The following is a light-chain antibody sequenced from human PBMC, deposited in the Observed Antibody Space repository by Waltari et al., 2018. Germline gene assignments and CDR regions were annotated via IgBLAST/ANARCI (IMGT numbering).Light chain of an antibody. J-gene: IGLJ2*01. Sequence: QSALTQPPSASGSPGQSFTISCTGTSSDVGAYNYVSWYQQHPGKAPKLRISEVSKRPSGVPDCVSGSKSGNTASLTVSGLQSEDEADYYCSSYGGSNTVVFGGGTKLTVL. CDR1: SSDVGAYNY. CDR3: SSYGGSNTVV. CDR2: EVS. V-gene: IGLV2-8*01.